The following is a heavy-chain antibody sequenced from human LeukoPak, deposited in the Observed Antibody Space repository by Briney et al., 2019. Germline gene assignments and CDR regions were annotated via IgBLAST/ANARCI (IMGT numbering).Heavy chain of an antibody. CDR3: ARLRYYGMDV. Sequence: PGGSLRLSCAASGFTFSGYDMSWVRQAPGKGLEWVSYTSSSSSTIYYADSVKSRFTISRDNAKNSLYLQMNNLRAEDTAVYYCARLRYYGMDVWGQGTTVTVSS. V-gene: IGHV3-48*04. CDR1: GFTFSGYD. CDR2: TSSSSSTI. J-gene: IGHJ6*02.